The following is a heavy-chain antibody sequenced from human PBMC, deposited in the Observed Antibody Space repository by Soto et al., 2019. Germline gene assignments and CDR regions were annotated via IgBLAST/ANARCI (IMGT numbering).Heavy chain of an antibody. V-gene: IGHV5-10-1*01. CDR3: ARQYCSSTVCYGMDV. CDR2: IDPSDSYT. CDR1: GYSFTSYW. Sequence: GESLKISCKGSGYSFTSYWISWVRQMPGKGLEWMGRIDPSDSYTNYSPSFQGHVTISADKSISTAYLQWSSLKASDTAMYYCARQYCSSTVCYGMDVWGQGTTVTVSS. J-gene: IGHJ6*02. D-gene: IGHD2-2*01.